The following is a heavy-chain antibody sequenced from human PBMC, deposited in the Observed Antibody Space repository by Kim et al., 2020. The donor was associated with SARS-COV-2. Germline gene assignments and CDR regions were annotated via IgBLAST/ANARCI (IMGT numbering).Heavy chain of an antibody. J-gene: IGHJ4*02. D-gene: IGHD3-16*01. CDR3: ARSAGPYDYYFDY. CDR1: EYTFPTYW. Sequence: GESLKISCKGSEYTFPTYWIGWVRQMPGKGLEWMGIIYPGDSDTRYSPSFQGHVTISADKSTTTAYLQWSSLKASDTTMYYCARSAGPYDYYFDYWGQGT. CDR2: IYPGDSDT. V-gene: IGHV5-51*01.